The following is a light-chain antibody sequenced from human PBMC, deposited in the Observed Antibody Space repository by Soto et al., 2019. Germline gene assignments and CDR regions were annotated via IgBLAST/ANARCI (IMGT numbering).Light chain of an antibody. CDR2: DVS. Sequence: QSVLTQPASVSGSPGQSIATSCTGTSSDVGGYKYVSWYQQHPGKAPKLMIYDVSNRPSGVSDRFSGSKSGNTASLTISGLQSEDEADYYCSSYTSSSSYVFGTGTKVTV. V-gene: IGLV2-14*03. CDR1: SSDVGGYKY. J-gene: IGLJ1*01. CDR3: SSYTSSSSYV.